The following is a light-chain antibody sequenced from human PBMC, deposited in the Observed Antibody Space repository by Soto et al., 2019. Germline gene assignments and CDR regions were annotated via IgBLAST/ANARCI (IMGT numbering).Light chain of an antibody. J-gene: IGLJ2*01. CDR1: SSDVGSYNL. CDR2: EGS. Sequence: QSALTQPASVSGSPGQWITISCTGTSSDVGSYNLVSWYQQYPDKAPKLIIYEGSKRPSGVSNRFSGSKSGNTASLTISGLQAEDEADYYCCSFALGSTLIFGGGTKLTVL. V-gene: IGLV2-23*01. CDR3: CSFALGSTLI.